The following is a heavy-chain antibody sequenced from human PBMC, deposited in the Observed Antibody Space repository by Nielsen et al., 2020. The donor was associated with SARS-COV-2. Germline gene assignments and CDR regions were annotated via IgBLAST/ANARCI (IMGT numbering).Heavy chain of an antibody. Sequence: GESLKISCAASGFTVSSNYMSWVRQAPGKGLEWVSVIYSGGSTYYADSVKGRFTISRDNSKNTLYLQMNSLRAEDTAVYYCAREVITMVRGVTPTLFDYWGQGTLVTVSS. CDR2: IYSGGST. V-gene: IGHV3-53*01. J-gene: IGHJ4*02. CDR3: AREVITMVRGVTPTLFDY. CDR1: GFTVSSNY. D-gene: IGHD3-10*01.